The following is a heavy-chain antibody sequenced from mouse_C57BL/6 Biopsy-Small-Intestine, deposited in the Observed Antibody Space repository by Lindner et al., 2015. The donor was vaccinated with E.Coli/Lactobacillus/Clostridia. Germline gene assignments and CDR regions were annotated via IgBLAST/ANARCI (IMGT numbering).Heavy chain of an antibody. V-gene: IGHV1-54*01. CDR3: AKDDYDYYFDV. D-gene: IGHD2-4*01. J-gene: IGHJ1*03. CDR2: LNPGTGGS. Sequence: VQLQESGAELVRPGTSVKVSCKASGYAFTNYLIEWVKQRPGQGLEWIGVLNPGTGGSNYNENFRGKATLTVDKSSNTAYMELSSLTSGDSAVYFCAKDDYDYYFDVWGTGTTVTVSS. CDR1: GYAFTNYL.